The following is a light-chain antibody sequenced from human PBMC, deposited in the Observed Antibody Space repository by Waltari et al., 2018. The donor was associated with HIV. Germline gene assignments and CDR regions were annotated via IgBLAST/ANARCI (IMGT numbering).Light chain of an antibody. CDR2: NNK. CDR1: NSNIGRNP. Sequence: QSVLTQPPSASGTPGQRVTISCSGSNSNIGRNPVNWYQQLPGTAPKLLIYNNKQRPSGVPDRISGSKSGTSASLAISGLQSEDEADYYCAAWDDSLNGVVFGGGTKLTVL. J-gene: IGLJ2*01. CDR3: AAWDDSLNGVV. V-gene: IGLV1-44*01.